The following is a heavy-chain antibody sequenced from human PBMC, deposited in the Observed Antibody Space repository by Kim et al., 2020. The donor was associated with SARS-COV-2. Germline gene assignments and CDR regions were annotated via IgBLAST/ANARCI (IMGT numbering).Heavy chain of an antibody. Sequence: ASVKVSCKASGYSFTGYYMHWVRQAPGQGLEWMGWINPKSGDTNYAQTFQGRVTMTRDTSISTVYMELSRLTSDDKAVYYCARAPETCSTISCLYHFDYW. CDR1: GYSFTGYY. D-gene: IGHD2-2*01. CDR2: INPKSGDT. J-gene: IGHJ4*01. V-gene: IGHV1-2*02. CDR3: ARAPETCSTISCLYHFDY.